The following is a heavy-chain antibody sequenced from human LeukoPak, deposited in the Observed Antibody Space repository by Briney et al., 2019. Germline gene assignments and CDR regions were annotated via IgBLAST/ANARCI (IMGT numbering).Heavy chain of an antibody. D-gene: IGHD3-22*01. CDR1: GFTFSSYS. CDR3: ARAILVDGMDV. V-gene: IGHV3-21*01. CDR2: ISSSSSYI. Sequence: GGSLRLSCAASGFTFSSYSMNWVRQAPGKGLEWVSSISSSSSYIYYADSVKGRFTISRDNAKNSLYLQMNSLRAEDTAVYYCARAILVDGMDVWGQGTTVTVSS. J-gene: IGHJ6*02.